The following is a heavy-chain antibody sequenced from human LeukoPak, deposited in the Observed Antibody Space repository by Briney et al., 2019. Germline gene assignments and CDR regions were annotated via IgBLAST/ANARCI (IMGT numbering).Heavy chain of an antibody. CDR3: ARERYYDFWSGYYSEGTYYFGY. Sequence: SETLSLTCAVYGGSFSGYYWSWIRQPPGKGLKWIGEINHSGSTNYNPSLKSRVTISVDTSKNQFSLKLSSVTAADTAVYYCARERYYDFWSGYYSEGTYYFGYWGQGTLVTVSS. V-gene: IGHV4-34*01. CDR1: GGSFSGYY. J-gene: IGHJ4*02. D-gene: IGHD3-3*01. CDR2: INHSGST.